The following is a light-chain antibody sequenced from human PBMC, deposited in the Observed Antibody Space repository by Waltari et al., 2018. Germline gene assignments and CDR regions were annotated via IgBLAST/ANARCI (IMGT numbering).Light chain of an antibody. CDR2: GAS. CDR3: QQYNNWPET. Sequence: DIVMTQSPATLSVSPGERATLSCRASQSIGSNLAWYQHKPGQAPRFLIYGASTRATGIPVRFSGSGSGTEFTLTISSLQSADFAVYFCQQYNNWPETFGPGTKVEIK. V-gene: IGKV3-15*01. J-gene: IGKJ1*01. CDR1: QSIGSN.